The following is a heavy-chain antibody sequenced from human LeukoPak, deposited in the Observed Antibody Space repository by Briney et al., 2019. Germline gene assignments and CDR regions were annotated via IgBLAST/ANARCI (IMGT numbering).Heavy chain of an antibody. V-gene: IGHV3-30*14. CDR3: TYGDYPLTY. Sequence: GGSLRLSCAASGFTFSSYAVHWVRQAPGKGLEWVAVISYDGSNKYYADSVKGRFTFSRDNSKNTLYLQMNSLRAEDTAVYYCTYGDYPLTYWGQGTLVSVSS. CDR1: GFTFSSYA. J-gene: IGHJ4*02. CDR2: ISYDGSNK. D-gene: IGHD4-17*01.